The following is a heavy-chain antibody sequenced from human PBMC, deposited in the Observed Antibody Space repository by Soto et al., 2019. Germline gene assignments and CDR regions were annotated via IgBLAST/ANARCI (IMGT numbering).Heavy chain of an antibody. V-gene: IGHV1-69*02. CDR2: IIPILGIA. CDR1: GGTFSSST. CDR3: ARGPYCSGGSCYQYFDY. J-gene: IGHJ4*02. Sequence: QVQLVQSGAEVKKPGSSVKVSCKASGGTFSSSTISWVRQAPGQGLEWMGRIIPILGIANYAQKFQGRVTITADKSTSTADMELTSLRSEDTAVYYCARGPYCSGGSCYQYFDYWGQGTLVTVSS. D-gene: IGHD2-15*01.